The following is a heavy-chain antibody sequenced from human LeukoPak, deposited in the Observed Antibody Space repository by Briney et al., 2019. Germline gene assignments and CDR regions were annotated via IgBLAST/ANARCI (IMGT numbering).Heavy chain of an antibody. V-gene: IGHV4-34*01. D-gene: IGHD4-11*01. CDR1: GGSFSGYY. CDR2: INHSGST. CDR3: ASGTVAHYFDY. J-gene: IGHJ4*02. Sequence: PSETLSLTCTVSGGSFSGYYWSWIRQPPGKGLEWIGEINHSGSTNYNPSLKSRVTISVDTSKNQFSLKLSSVTAADTAVYYCASGTVAHYFDYWGQGTLVTVSS.